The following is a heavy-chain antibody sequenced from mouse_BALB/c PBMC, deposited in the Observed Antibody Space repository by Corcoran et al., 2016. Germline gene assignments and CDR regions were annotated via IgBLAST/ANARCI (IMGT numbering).Heavy chain of an antibody. CDR2: IDPANGNT. Sequence: EVQLQQSGAELVKPGASVKLSCTASGFNIKDTYMHWVKQRPEQGLEWIGRIDPANGNTKYDPKFQGKATITADTSSNTAYLQLSSLTSEDTAVYYCARRDYGSSSSWLAYWGQGTLVTVSA. V-gene: IGHV14-3*02. D-gene: IGHD1-1*01. CDR3: ARRDYGSSSSWLAY. CDR1: GFNIKDTY. J-gene: IGHJ3*01.